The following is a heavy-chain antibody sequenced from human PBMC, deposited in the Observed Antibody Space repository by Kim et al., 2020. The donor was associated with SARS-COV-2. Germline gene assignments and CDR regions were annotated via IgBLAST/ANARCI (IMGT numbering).Heavy chain of an antibody. Sequence: NASLKSRVTISVDTAKNQFSLKLSSVTAADTAVYYCARSHSYVSGLAFDIWGQGTMVTVSS. CDR3: ARSHSYVSGLAFDI. J-gene: IGHJ3*02. D-gene: IGHD5-18*01. V-gene: IGHV4-59*01.